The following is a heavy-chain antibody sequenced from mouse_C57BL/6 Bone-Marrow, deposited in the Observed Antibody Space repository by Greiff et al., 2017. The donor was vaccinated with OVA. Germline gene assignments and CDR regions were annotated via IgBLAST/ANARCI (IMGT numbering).Heavy chain of an antibody. D-gene: IGHD2-10*02. V-gene: IGHV1-54*01. Sequence: VQLQQSGAELVRPGTSVKVSCKASGYAFTNYLIEWVKQRPGQGLEWIGVINPGSGGPNYNEKFKGKATLTADKSSSTAYMQLSSLTSEDSAVYFCARSRGVWPLDYWGQGTTLTVSS. J-gene: IGHJ2*01. CDR2: INPGSGGP. CDR3: ARSRGVWPLDY. CDR1: GYAFTNYL.